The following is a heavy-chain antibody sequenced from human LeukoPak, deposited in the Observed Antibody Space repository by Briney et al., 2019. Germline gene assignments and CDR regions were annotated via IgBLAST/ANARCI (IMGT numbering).Heavy chain of an antibody. CDR2: ISYDGSNK. Sequence: GGSLRLSCAASEFTFSSYAMHWVRQAPGKGLEWVAVISYDGSNKYYADSVKGRFTISRDNSKNTLYLQMNSLRAEDTAVYYCAKVGCSGGSCYSGFDYWGQGTLVTVSS. D-gene: IGHD2-15*01. J-gene: IGHJ4*02. V-gene: IGHV3-30-3*01. CDR1: EFTFSSYA. CDR3: AKVGCSGGSCYSGFDY.